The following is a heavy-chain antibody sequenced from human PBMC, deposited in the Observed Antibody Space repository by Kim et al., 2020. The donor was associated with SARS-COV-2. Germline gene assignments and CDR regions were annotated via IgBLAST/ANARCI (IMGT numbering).Heavy chain of an antibody. CDR3: TRVEDSSGYLSYGMDV. CDR1: GFSFSGSA. CDR2: IRSKTNSYGT. Sequence: GGSLRLSCAASGFSFSGSAIHWVRQASGKGLEWVGLIRSKTNSYGTAYAASVKGRFTFSRDDSKNMAYLQMDSLKVEDSAVYYRTRVEDSSGYLSYGMDVWGQGTTVTISS. D-gene: IGHD3-22*01. V-gene: IGHV3-73*01. J-gene: IGHJ6*02.